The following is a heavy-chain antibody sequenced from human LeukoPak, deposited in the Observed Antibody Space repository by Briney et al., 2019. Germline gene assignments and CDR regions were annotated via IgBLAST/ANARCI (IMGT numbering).Heavy chain of an antibody. J-gene: IGHJ4*02. V-gene: IGHV4-34*01. CDR1: GGSFSGYY. CDR2: INHSGST. D-gene: IGHD3-10*01. Sequence: SETLSLTCAVYGGSFSGYYWSWIRQPPGKGLEWIGEINHSGSTNYNPSLKSRVTIPVDTSKNQFSLKLSSVTAADTAVYYCARGITMVRGVINRFDYWGQGTLVTVSS. CDR3: ARGITMVRGVINRFDY.